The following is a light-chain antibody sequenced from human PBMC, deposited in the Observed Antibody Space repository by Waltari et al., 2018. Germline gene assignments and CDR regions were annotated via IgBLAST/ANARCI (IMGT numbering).Light chain of an antibody. V-gene: IGKV2-30*01. CDR3: LQAPIT. CDR1: QRLENTDGNTY. Sequence: VVLTQSPLFLPATLGQPASISCRSTQRLENTDGNTYLDWFLKRPGQSPRRLIYKVSGRDSGVPDRFSGIGSGSNFTLKISRVEAEDVGVYYCLQAPITFGPGTRVDIK. CDR2: KVS. J-gene: IGKJ3*01.